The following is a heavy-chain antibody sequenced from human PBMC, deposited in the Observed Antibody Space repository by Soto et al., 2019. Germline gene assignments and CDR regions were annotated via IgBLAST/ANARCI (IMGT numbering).Heavy chain of an antibody. J-gene: IGHJ4*02. Sequence: QVQLVQSGAEVKKPGASVKVSCKASGYIFTNYYIHWVRQAPGQGLEWMAIINPLPTSGSTNYAQKFQGRVTVTRDSSTSTGYLELSSLRSDDTAVYYCAGALAAAAYWGQGTLVTVSS. D-gene: IGHD6-13*01. V-gene: IGHV1-46*01. CDR1: GYIFTNYY. CDR2: INPLPTSGST. CDR3: AGALAAAAY.